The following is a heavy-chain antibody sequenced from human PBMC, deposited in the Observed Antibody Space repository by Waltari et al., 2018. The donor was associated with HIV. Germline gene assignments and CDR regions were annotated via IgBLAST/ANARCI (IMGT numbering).Heavy chain of an antibody. CDR2: ISIDGRTI. Sequence: EVQLVQSGGGLIKPGGSLRLSCAASGFSVTNYWMHWVRQSPGKGPVWGCRISIDGRTIDYADSVKGRFTISRDSAKNTLSLQMNSLREEDTAVYYCSRDTFGEYDFWGQGALVTVSS. CDR3: SRDTFGEYDF. CDR1: GFSVTNYW. J-gene: IGHJ4*02. V-gene: IGHV3-74*01. D-gene: IGHD3-3*01.